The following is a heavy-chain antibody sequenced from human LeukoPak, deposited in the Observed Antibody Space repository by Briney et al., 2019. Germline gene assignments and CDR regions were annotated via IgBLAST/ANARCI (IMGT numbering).Heavy chain of an antibody. CDR1: GDSIIGYY. CDR2: IYYTGNT. D-gene: IGHD3-10*01. CDR3: TKSDGYGLIRI. Sequence: PSETLSLTCSVSGDSIIGYYWGWIRQPPGKGLEWIGNIYYTGNTYYNSSLKSRVTISLDTSKNQFSLKVISMTAADTAAYYCTKSDGYGLIRICGRGTMVTVPS. J-gene: IGHJ3*02. V-gene: IGHV4-39*07.